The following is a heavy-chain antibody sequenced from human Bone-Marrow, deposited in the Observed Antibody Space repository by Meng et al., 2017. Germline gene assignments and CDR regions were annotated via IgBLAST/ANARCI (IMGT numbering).Heavy chain of an antibody. CDR3: ARGGYCSGGSCN. D-gene: IGHD2-15*01. CDR2: INHSGST. Sequence: QVQLQQWGQGLLKPSETLSLTCAVYGGSFSGYYWSWIRQPPGKGLEWIGEINHSGSTNYNPSLKSRVTISVDTSKNQFSLKLSSVTAADTAVYYCARGGYCSGGSCNWGQGTLVTVSS. V-gene: IGHV4-34*01. J-gene: IGHJ4*02. CDR1: GGSFSGYY.